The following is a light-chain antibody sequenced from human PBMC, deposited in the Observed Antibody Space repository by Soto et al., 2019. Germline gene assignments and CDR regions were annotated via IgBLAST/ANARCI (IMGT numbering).Light chain of an antibody. V-gene: IGLV1-44*01. J-gene: IGLJ2*01. CDR1: SSNIGSNT. Sequence: QSVLTKPPSASGTPGQRVTISCSGSSSNIGSNTVNWYQQLPGTAPKLLIYSNNQRPSGVPDRFSGSKSGTSASLAISGLQSEDEADYYCAAWDDSLNVLVFGGGTQLTVL. CDR2: SNN. CDR3: AAWDDSLNVLV.